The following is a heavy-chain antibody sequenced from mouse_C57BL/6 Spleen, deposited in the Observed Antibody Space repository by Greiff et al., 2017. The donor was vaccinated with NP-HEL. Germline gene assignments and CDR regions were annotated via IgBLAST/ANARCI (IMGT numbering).Heavy chain of an antibody. D-gene: IGHD4-1*01. CDR2: ISSGSSTI. Sequence: EVMLVESGGGLVKPGGSLKLSCAASGFTFSDYGMHWVRQAPEKGLEWVAYISSGSSTIYYADTVKGRFTISRDNANNTLFLQITSLRSEDTAMYYCARTGKGPWFAYWGQGTLVTVSA. V-gene: IGHV5-17*01. CDR1: GFTFSDYG. CDR3: ARTGKGPWFAY. J-gene: IGHJ3*01.